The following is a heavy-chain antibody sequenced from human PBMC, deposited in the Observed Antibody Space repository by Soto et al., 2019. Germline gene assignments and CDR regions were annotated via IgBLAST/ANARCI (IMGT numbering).Heavy chain of an antibody. CDR3: ARHSRQQWLVRCYCYGMDV. V-gene: IGHV4-39*01. CDR2: IYYSGST. J-gene: IGHJ6*02. Sequence: SETLSLTCTVSGGSIGSSSYYWGWIRQPPGKGLEWIGSIYYSGSTYYNPSLKSRVTISVDTSKNQFSLKLSSVTAADTAVYYCARHSRQQWLVRCYCYGMDVWGQGTTVTVSS. D-gene: IGHD6-19*01. CDR1: GGSIGSSSYY.